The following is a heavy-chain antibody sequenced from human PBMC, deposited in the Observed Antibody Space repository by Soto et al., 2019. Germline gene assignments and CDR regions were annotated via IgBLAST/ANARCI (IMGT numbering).Heavy chain of an antibody. CDR2: IIPIFGTA. V-gene: IGHV1-69*13. CDR1: GGTFSSYA. Sequence: SVKVSCKASGGTFSSYAISWVLQAPGQGLEWMGGIIPIFGTANYAQKFQGRVTITADESTSTAYMELSSPRSEDTAVYYCARGPIAARRGPGYYYYGMDVWGQGTTVTLSS. D-gene: IGHD6-6*01. CDR3: ARGPIAARRGPGYYYYGMDV. J-gene: IGHJ6*02.